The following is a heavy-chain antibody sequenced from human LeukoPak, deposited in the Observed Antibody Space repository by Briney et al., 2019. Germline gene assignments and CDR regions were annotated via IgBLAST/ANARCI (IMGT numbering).Heavy chain of an antibody. J-gene: IGHJ4*02. Sequence: GGSLRLSCAASGFTFSNYGMHWVRQAPGKGLEWVAVISYDGSNKYYADSVKGRFTISRDNSKNTLYLQMNSLRPEDTAVYYCAREVSYGPGYYFDYWGQGTLVTVSS. CDR1: GFTFSNYG. CDR3: AREVSYGPGYYFDY. V-gene: IGHV3-30*03. CDR2: ISYDGSNK. D-gene: IGHD3-10*01.